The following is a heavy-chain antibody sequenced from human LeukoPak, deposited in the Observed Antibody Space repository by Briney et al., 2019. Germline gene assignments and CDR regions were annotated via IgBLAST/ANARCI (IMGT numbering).Heavy chain of an antibody. D-gene: IGHD4-17*01. CDR1: GDSIGAYY. Sequence: SETLSLTCTVSGDSIGAYYWSWVRQPAGKGLEWIGRIYKSMYSGVSTDYTPSLKSRFTMSVDTSKNQWSLKLSSLTAADTAVYYCVRDPTTLTTFFDLWGQGTLVTVSS. CDR2: IYKSMYSGVST. V-gene: IGHV4-4*07. J-gene: IGHJ5*01. CDR3: VRDPTTLTTFFDL.